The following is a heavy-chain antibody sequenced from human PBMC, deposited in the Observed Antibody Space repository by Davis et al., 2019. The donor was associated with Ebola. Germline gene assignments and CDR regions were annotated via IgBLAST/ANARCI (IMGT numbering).Heavy chain of an antibody. D-gene: IGHD6-13*01. CDR2: ISYDGSNK. J-gene: IGHJ4*02. CDR1: GFSFSSYW. V-gene: IGHV3-30*18. CDR3: AKDHSSSWYVDY. Sequence: GGSLRLSCAVSGFSFSSYWMSWVRQAPGKGLEWVAVISYDGSNKYYADSVKGRFTISRDNSKNTLYLQMNSLRAEDTAVYYCAKDHSSSWYVDYWGQGTLVTVSS.